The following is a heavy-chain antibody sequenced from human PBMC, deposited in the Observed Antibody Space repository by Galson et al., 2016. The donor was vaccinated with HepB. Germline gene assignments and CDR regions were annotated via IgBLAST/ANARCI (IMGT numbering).Heavy chain of an antibody. D-gene: IGHD3-9*01. CDR3: AAYDTGHFDY. Sequence: SLRLSCAASGFTFRNYGMHWVRQAPGKGLERVAVIWYDGSNKYYGDSVKGRFTISRDNSKNTLYLQMNSLGPEDTAVYYCAAYDTGHFDYWGQGTVVTVSS. J-gene: IGHJ4*02. V-gene: IGHV3-33*01. CDR1: GFTFRNYG. CDR2: IWYDGSNK.